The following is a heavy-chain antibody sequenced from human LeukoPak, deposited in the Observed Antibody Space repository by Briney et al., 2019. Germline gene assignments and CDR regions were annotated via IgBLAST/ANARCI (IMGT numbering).Heavy chain of an antibody. CDR3: ASVGAGDDFDY. J-gene: IGHJ4*02. CDR2: ISPKSGDT. CDR1: GHTFSGYH. D-gene: IGHD3-10*01. V-gene: IGHV1-2*02. Sequence: ASVKVSCKASGHTFSGYHMQWVRQAPGQGLEWMGWISPKSGDTKSGQKFQGRVTLTRDTSISTAYMELSRLTSDDTAVYYCASVGAGDDFDYWGQGTLVTVSS.